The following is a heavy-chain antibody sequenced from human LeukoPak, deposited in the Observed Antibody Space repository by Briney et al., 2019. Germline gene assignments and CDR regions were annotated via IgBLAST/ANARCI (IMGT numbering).Heavy chain of an antibody. D-gene: IGHD3-10*01. J-gene: IGHJ6*04. Sequence: GGSLRLSCAASGFTFSSYWMHWVRQAPGKGLVWVSRINSDGSSTSYADSVKGRFTISRDNAKNTLYLQMNSLRAEDTAVYYCARDEAMVRGPYWEYYYYGMDVWGKGTTVTASS. V-gene: IGHV3-74*01. CDR3: ARDEAMVRGPYWEYYYYGMDV. CDR1: GFTFSSYW. CDR2: INSDGSST.